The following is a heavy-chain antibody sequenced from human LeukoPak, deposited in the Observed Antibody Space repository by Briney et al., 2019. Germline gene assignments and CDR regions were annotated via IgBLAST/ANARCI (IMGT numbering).Heavy chain of an antibody. CDR2: INHSGTT. V-gene: IGHV4-34*01. CDR3: ARQGSYLGDY. CDR1: GGSFSGYF. Sequence: PSETLSLTCAVYGGSFSGYFWSWIRQPPGKGLEWIGEINHSGTTNCNPSLKSRVTMSVDTSKNQFSLKMSSVTAADTAVYYCARQGSYLGDYWGQGSLVTVSS. J-gene: IGHJ4*02. D-gene: IGHD2/OR15-2a*01.